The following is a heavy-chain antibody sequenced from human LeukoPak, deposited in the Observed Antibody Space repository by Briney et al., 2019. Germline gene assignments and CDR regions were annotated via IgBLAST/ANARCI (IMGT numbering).Heavy chain of an antibody. Sequence: SETLSLTCAVYGGSFSGDFWSWIRQFPGKGLEWIGEINHGGSTTYNPSLQSRVTMSVDTSNNQFSLKLSSVTAADTAVYFCARHNIRGVTHWFDPWGQGTQVTVSS. D-gene: IGHD3-10*01. CDR3: ARHNIRGVTHWFDP. CDR2: INHGGST. CDR1: GGSFSGDF. V-gene: IGHV4-34*01. J-gene: IGHJ5*02.